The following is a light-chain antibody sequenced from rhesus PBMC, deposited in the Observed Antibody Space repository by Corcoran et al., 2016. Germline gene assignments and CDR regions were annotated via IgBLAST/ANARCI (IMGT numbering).Light chain of an antibody. Sequence: DIQMTQSPSSLSASVGDRVTITCRAREHIYKYLNWYQHKPGKAPKLLIYTASNLQSGVPSRFSGSGSGTDSSFTISSLQSADVATYYCQHTYGTPYSFGQGTKVEIK. J-gene: IGKJ2*01. V-gene: IGKV1-74*01. CDR2: TAS. CDR1: EHIYKY. CDR3: QHTYGTPYS.